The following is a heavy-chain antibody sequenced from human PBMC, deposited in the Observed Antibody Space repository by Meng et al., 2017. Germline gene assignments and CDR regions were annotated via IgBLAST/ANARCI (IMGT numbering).Heavy chain of an antibody. J-gene: IGHJ4*02. V-gene: IGHV3-23*04. Sequence: VSWVVPGGGLVPTGVSLRPSCAASGITFSSDAMSWVRQVRGKGLEWVSAISGSGGSTYYADSVKSRFTISRDNSKNTLYLQMNSLRVEDTALYYCAKLGSDYWGQGTLVTVSS. CDR2: ISGSGGST. CDR3: AKLGSDY. D-gene: IGHD7-27*01. CDR1: GITFSSDA.